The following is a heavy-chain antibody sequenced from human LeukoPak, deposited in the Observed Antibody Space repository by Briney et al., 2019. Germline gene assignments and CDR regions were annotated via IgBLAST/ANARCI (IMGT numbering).Heavy chain of an antibody. D-gene: IGHD3-22*01. V-gene: IGHV3-48*01. CDR2: ISSSSSTI. CDR3: ARDGPGYYDSSGYYSSYRYFDY. Sequence: GGSLRLSCVVSGFTFNRCWMNWVRQAPGKGLEWVSYISSSSSTIYYADSVKGRFTISRDNAKNSLYLQMNSLRAEDTAVYYCARDGPGYYDSSGYYSSYRYFDYWGQGTLVTVSS. J-gene: IGHJ4*02. CDR1: GFTFNRCW.